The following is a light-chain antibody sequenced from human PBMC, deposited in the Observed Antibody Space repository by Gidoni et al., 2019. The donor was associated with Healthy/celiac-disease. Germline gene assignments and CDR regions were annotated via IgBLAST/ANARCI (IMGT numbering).Light chain of an antibody. CDR1: QSISSS. V-gene: IGKV1-39*01. Sequence: DIQMTQPPSSLSASVGDRVTITCRASQSISSSLNWYQQKPGKAPKLLIYAASSLQSGLPSRFSGSGSGTDLALTISSLQPEDVATYYCQRSYSTPPGFTFGPGTKVDIK. CDR3: QRSYSTPPGFT. J-gene: IGKJ3*01. CDR2: AAS.